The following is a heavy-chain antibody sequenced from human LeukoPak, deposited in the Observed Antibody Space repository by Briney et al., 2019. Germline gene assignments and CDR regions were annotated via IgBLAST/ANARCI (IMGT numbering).Heavy chain of an antibody. D-gene: IGHD6-13*01. CDR2: IYYSGST. CDR1: GGSISSSSYY. CDR3: ARGRRVWAAAGTYYFDY. V-gene: IGHV4-39*01. Sequence: SETLSLTCTVSGGSISSSSYYWGWIRQPPGKGLEWIGSIYYSGSTYYNPSLKSRVTISVDTSKNQFSLKLSSVTAADTAVYYCARGRRVWAAAGTYYFDYWGQGTLVTVSS. J-gene: IGHJ4*02.